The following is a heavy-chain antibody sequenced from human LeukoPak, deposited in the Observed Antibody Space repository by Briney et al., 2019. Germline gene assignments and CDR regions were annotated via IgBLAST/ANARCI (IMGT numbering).Heavy chain of an antibody. V-gene: IGHV1-8*01. Sequence: ASVKVSCKASGYPFTTYDINWVRQAPGQGLEWMGWMNPNSRNTGYAQRFQGRVTMTRSTSISAAYMELSSLRSEDTAVYYCARKFLGSRGYYFDYWGQGTLVTVSS. CDR1: GYPFTTYD. CDR3: ARKFLGSRGYYFDY. J-gene: IGHJ4*02. CDR2: MNPNSRNT. D-gene: IGHD3-10*01.